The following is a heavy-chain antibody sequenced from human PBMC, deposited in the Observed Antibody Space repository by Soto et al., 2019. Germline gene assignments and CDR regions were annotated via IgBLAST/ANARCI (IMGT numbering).Heavy chain of an antibody. J-gene: IGHJ4*02. CDR2: IIPIFGTA. Sequence: SVKVSCKASGGTFSSYAISWVRQAPGQGLEWMGGIIPIFGTANYAQKFQGRVTITADESTSTAYMELSSLRDEDTALYYCVRYCSSTLCNGVATRTFDYWGQGTLVTVSS. D-gene: IGHD2-2*01. CDR3: VRYCSSTLCNGVATRTFDY. CDR1: GGTFSSYA. V-gene: IGHV1-69*13.